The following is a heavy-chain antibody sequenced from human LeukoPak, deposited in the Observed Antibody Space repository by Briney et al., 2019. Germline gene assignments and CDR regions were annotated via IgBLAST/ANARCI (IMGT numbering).Heavy chain of an antibody. CDR3: TSLCDFWSGYLDSYYYYYMDV. D-gene: IGHD3-3*01. Sequence: GGSLRLSCAAYGFTFSGSAMHWVRQASGKGLEWVGWIRSKASSYATAYAASVKGRFTISRDDSKNTAYLQMNSLKTEDTAVYYCTSLCDFWSGYLDSYYYYYMDVWGKGTTVTVSS. CDR1: GFTFSGSA. J-gene: IGHJ6*03. CDR2: IRSKASSYAT. V-gene: IGHV3-73*01.